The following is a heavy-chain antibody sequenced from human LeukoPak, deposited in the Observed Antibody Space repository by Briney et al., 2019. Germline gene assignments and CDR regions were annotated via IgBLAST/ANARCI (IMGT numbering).Heavy chain of an antibody. CDR2: INPNSGGT. V-gene: IGHV1-2*02. Sequence: ASVKVSCKASGYTFTGYYMHWVGQAPGQGLEWMGWINPNSGGTNYAQKFQGRVTMTRDTSVSTAYMELSRLRSDDTAVYYCARDRGLIVEYAFDIWGQGTMVTVSS. J-gene: IGHJ3*02. CDR1: GYTFTGYY. D-gene: IGHD1-26*01. CDR3: ARDRGLIVEYAFDI.